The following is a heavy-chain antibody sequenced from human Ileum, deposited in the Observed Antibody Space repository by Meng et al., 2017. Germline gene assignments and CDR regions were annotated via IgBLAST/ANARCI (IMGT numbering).Heavy chain of an antibody. CDR1: GGSISSTTTVYA. Sequence: AAGLGLVEPSESLVGACIVTGGSISSTTTVYAWRWIRQCPGKGREWIGRIDSTGTPYYNTALESRVTKSIDTCNNQFSLNLTNITAADMDVYNCERPPTGYRNWFYPWCQGTMVTVSS. CDR3: ERPPTGYRNWFYP. D-gene: IGHD3-9*01. V-gene: IGHV4-39*07. CDR2: IDSTGTP. J-gene: IGHJ5*02.